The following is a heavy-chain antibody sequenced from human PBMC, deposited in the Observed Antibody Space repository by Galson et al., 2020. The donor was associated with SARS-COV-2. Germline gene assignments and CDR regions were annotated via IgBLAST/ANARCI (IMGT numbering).Heavy chain of an antibody. CDR1: GFTFSNAW. V-gene: IGHV3-15*01. D-gene: IGHD1-26*01. Sequence: GGSLRLSCAASGFTFSNAWMSWVRQDPGKGLEWVGRIKSKTDGGTTDYAAPVKGRFTISRDDSKNTLYLQMNSLKTEDTAGYYCTTAIKLVGGRMGVGGQGTTVTVSS. CDR3: TTAIKLVGGRMGV. CDR2: IKSKTDGGTT. J-gene: IGHJ6*02.